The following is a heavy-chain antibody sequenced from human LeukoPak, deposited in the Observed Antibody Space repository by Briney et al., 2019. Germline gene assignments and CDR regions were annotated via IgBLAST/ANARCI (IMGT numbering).Heavy chain of an antibody. CDR1: GFTFSSYS. J-gene: IGHJ4*02. CDR2: ISSSSSYI. V-gene: IGHV3-21*01. CDR3: AREERYDYDSSGYYLGY. D-gene: IGHD3-22*01. Sequence: GRSLRLSCGASGFTFSSYSMNWVRQAPGKGLEWVSSISSSSSYIYYADSVKGRFTISRDNAKNSLYLQMNSLRAEETAVYYCAREERYDYDSSGYYLGYWGQGTLVTVSS.